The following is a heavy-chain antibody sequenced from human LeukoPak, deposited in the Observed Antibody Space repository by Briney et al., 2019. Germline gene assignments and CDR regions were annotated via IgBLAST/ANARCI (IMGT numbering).Heavy chain of an antibody. V-gene: IGHV4-34*01. CDR1: GGSFSGYY. J-gene: IGHJ4*02. Sequence: PSETLSLTCAVYGGSFSGYYWSWIRQPPGKGLEWIREINHSGSTNYNPSLKSRVTISVGTSKNQFSLKLSSVTAADTAVYYCARGAPYYYDSSGYERLGFDYWGQGTLVTVSS. D-gene: IGHD3-22*01. CDR3: ARGAPYYYDSSGYERLGFDY. CDR2: INHSGST.